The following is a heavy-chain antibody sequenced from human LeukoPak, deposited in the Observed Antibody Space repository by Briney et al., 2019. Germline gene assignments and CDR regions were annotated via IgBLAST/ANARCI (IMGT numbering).Heavy chain of an antibody. Sequence: GGSLRLSCSASGFTFSSYAMSWVRQAPGKGLEWVSTISGSGGSTYYADSVKGRFTISRDNSKNTLYLQLNSLRAEDTAVYYCAKGEYSSSPWFDPWGQETLVTVSS. V-gene: IGHV3-23*01. CDR2: ISGSGGST. D-gene: IGHD6-6*01. CDR3: AKGEYSSSPWFDP. CDR1: GFTFSSYA. J-gene: IGHJ5*02.